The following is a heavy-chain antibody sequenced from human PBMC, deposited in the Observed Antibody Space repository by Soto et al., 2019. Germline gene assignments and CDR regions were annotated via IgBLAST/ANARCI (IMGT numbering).Heavy chain of an antibody. J-gene: IGHJ4*02. D-gene: IGHD3-9*01. V-gene: IGHV2-26*01. CDR2: IFSNDEK. CDR3: ARIRRYFDWLLRPHDIDS. CDR1: GFSLSNARMG. Sequence: QVTLKESGPVLVKPTETLTLTCTVSGFSLSNARMGVSWIRQPPGKALEWLAHIFSNDEKSYSTSLKSRLTISKDTSKSKMVITMNNMDTVETATYYCARIRRYFDWLLRPHDIDSWGQGTLVTVSS.